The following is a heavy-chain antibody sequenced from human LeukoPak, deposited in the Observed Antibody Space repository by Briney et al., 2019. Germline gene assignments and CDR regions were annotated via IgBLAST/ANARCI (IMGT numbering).Heavy chain of an antibody. V-gene: IGHV4-59*01. D-gene: IGHD3-10*01. CDR1: GGSISNYY. CDR2: IFSSGSA. Sequence: SETLSLTCTVSGGSISNYYWTWIRQPPGKGLEWIGYIFSSGSATHNPSLKSRLTISVDTSKNQFFLKLSSVTAADTAVYYCARIYGSGTWYFDYWGQGTLVTVSS. J-gene: IGHJ4*02. CDR3: ARIYGSGTWYFDY.